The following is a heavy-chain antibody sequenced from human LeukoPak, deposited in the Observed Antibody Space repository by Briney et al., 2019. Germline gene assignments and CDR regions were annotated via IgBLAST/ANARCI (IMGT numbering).Heavy chain of an antibody. CDR2: ISSSGSTI. CDR3: ASAAGIVVVPAAMFRSSDDY. D-gene: IGHD2-2*01. V-gene: IGHV3-48*03. Sequence: GGPLRLSCAASGFTFSSYEMNWVRQAPGKGLEWVSYISSSGSTIYYADSVKGRFTISRDNAKNSLYLQMNSLRAEDTAVYYCASAAGIVVVPAAMFRSSDDYWGQGTLVTVSS. J-gene: IGHJ4*02. CDR1: GFTFSSYE.